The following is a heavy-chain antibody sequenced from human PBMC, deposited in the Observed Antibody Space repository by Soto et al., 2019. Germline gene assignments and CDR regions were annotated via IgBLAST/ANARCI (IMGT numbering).Heavy chain of an antibody. J-gene: IGHJ6*02. V-gene: IGHV3-48*02. CDR3: ARPEYSSSSYGMDV. D-gene: IGHD6-6*01. CDR2: ISSSSSTI. Sequence: PWGSLRLSCAASGFTFSIYSMNWVRQAPGKGLEWVSYISSSSSTIYYADSVKGRFTISRDNAKNSLYLQMNSLRDEDTAVYYCARPEYSSSSYGMDVWGQGTTVTVSS. CDR1: GFTFSIYS.